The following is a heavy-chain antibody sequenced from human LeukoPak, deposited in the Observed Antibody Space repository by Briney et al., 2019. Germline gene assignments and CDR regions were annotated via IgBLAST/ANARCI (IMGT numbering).Heavy chain of an antibody. CDR2: IYHSGST. D-gene: IGHD3-22*01. V-gene: IGHV4-4*02. CDR3: ARASDSSGLYYFDY. J-gene: IGHJ4*02. CDR1: GGSISSSNW. Sequence: SETLSLTCAVSGGSISSSNWWSWVRQPPGKGLEWIGEIYHSGSTNYNPSLKSRVTISVDKSKNQFSLKLSSVTAADTAVYYCARASDSSGLYYFDYWGQGTLVTVSS.